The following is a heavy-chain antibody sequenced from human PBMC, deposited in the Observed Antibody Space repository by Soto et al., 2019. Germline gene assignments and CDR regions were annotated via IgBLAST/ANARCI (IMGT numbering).Heavy chain of an antibody. CDR2: LSSSGGST. D-gene: IGHD3-22*01. CDR3: AKGVQYYYDSSGYCDY. V-gene: IGHV3-23*01. J-gene: IGHJ4*02. CDR1: GFHFRNYA. Sequence: PGGSLRLSCAASGFHFRNYAMSWVRQAPGKGLEWVSTLSSSGGSTYYADSVKGRFTISRDNSKNTLYLQMNSLRAEDTAVYYCAKGVQYYYDSSGYCDYWGQGTLVTVSS.